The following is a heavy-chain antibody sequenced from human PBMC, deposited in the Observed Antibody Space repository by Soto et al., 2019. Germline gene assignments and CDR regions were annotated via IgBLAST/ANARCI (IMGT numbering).Heavy chain of an antibody. CDR1: GGPIDSSNFY. J-gene: IGHJ4*02. Sequence: QLQLQESGPGLVKPSETLSLTCSVSGGPIDSSNFYWGWIRQPPGEGLEWIGSTYYRANTYYNSSLKSGVTKPVDTSKNKCPRKLNSVPAADAAVYYCARHGPWPPLDDWGQGTLVTVSS. CDR2: TYYRANT. V-gene: IGHV4-39*01. CDR3: ARHGPWPPLDD.